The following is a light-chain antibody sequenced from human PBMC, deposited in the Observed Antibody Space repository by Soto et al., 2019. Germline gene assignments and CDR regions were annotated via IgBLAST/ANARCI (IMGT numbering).Light chain of an antibody. V-gene: IGKV1-5*01. CDR2: DAS. J-gene: IGKJ1*01. CDR1: QSISTW. Sequence: DIQMTQSPSTLSATVGDRVTITCRASQSISTWLAWYQQKPGKAPKLLIYDASSLEVGVPSRFSGSGSRTEFTLTIGSLQPDDYGTYYCQQYYDFRTFGQGTKVDIK. CDR3: QQYYDFRT.